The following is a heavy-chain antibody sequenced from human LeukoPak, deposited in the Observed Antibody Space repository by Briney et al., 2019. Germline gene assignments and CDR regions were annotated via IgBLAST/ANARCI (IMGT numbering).Heavy chain of an antibody. CDR3: ARDSRRYYYGSGSYYIDY. J-gene: IGHJ4*02. CDR2: IYHSGST. V-gene: IGHV4-38-2*02. CDR1: GYSISSGYY. D-gene: IGHD3-10*01. Sequence: PSETLSLTCAVSGYSISSGYYWGWIRQPPGKGLEWIGSIYHSGSTYYNPSLKSRVTISVDTSKNQFSLKLSSVTAADTAVYYCARDSRRYYYGSGSYYIDYWGQGTLVIVSS.